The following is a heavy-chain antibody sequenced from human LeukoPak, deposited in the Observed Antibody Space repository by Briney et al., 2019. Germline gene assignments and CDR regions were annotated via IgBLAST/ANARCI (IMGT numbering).Heavy chain of an antibody. J-gene: IGHJ6*03. CDR2: TNHSGST. D-gene: IGHD4-17*01. CDR3: ARRVTIHYYMDV. Sequence: PSETLSLTCAVYRGSFSDHYGSGIPQPPGKGLEGIGETNHSGSTNYTPSLKSRVTISLDTSKNQFSLKLTSVTAADTAVYYCARRVTIHYYMDVWGKGTPVSVSS. CDR1: RGSFSDHY. V-gene: IGHV4-34*01.